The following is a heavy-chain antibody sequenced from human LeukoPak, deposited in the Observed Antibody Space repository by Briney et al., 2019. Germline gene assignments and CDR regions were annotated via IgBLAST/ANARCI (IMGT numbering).Heavy chain of an antibody. CDR1: GFTFSSYA. CDR2: ISGSADRT. J-gene: IGHJ4*02. D-gene: IGHD3-10*01. Sequence: GGSLRLSCAASGFTFSSYAMSWVRQAPGKGLEWVSAISGSADRTYYADSVKGRFTISRDNSKNTLYLQMNSLRPEDTAIYYCAKESPYGSGSRNYYFHYWGQGTLVTVSS. CDR3: AKESPYGSGSRNYYFHY. V-gene: IGHV3-23*01.